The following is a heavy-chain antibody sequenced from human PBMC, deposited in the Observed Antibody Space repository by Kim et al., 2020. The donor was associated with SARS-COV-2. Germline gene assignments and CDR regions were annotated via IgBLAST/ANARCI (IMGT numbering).Heavy chain of an antibody. D-gene: IGHD5-18*01. CDR1: GFTFSSYS. J-gene: IGHJ6*03. CDR3: ARQKQVADTAMVTSYYMDV. Sequence: GGSLRLSCAASGFTFSSYSMNWVRQAPGKGLEWVSSISSSSSYIYYADSVKGRFTISRDNAKNSLYLQMNSLRAEDTAVYYCARQKQVADTAMVTSYYMDVWGKGTTVTVSS. V-gene: IGHV3-21*01. CDR2: ISSSSSYI.